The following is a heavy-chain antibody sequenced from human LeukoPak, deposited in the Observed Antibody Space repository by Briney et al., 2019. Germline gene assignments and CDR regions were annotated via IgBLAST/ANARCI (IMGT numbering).Heavy chain of an antibody. V-gene: IGHV3-23*01. CDR1: GFTFSSYA. J-gene: IGHJ4*02. CDR3: ARFPEQYYYGSGSDFDY. D-gene: IGHD3-10*01. Sequence: PGGSLRLSCAASGFTFSSYAMSWVRQAPGKGLEWVSAISGSGGSTYYADSVKGRFTISRDNAKNSLYLQMNSLRAEDTAVYYCARFPEQYYYGSGSDFDYWGQGTLVTVSS. CDR2: ISGSGGST.